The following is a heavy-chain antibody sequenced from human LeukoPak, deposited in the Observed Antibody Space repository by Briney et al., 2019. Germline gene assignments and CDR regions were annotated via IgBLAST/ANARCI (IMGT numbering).Heavy chain of an antibody. V-gene: IGHV4-31*03. Sequence: SETLSLTCTVSGDSMTRGGDYWSWVRQHPGKGLEWVGFIYHSGTTFYNPSLESRATTSVDTSQNQFSLKLTSVTAADTAVYYCARAVDYRNYFDYWGQGTLVTVSS. J-gene: IGHJ4*02. D-gene: IGHD4-11*01. CDR2: IYHSGTT. CDR3: ARAVDYRNYFDY. CDR1: GDSMTRGGDY.